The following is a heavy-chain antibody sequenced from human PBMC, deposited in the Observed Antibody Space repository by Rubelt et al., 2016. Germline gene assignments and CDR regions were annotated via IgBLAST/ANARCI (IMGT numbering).Heavy chain of an antibody. CDR2: IRYDGSNK. D-gene: IGHD3/OR15-3a*01. J-gene: IGHJ4*02. CDR1: GFTFSSYG. V-gene: IGHV3-30*02. CDR3: ATNQRGPIDY. Sequence: QVQLVESGGGVVQPGGSLRLSCAASGFTFSSYGMHWVRQAPGKGLEWVAFIRYDGSNKYYADSVKGRFTISRNNSKNTLYLQMTSLRAEDTAVYYCATNQRGPIDYWGQGTLVTVSS.